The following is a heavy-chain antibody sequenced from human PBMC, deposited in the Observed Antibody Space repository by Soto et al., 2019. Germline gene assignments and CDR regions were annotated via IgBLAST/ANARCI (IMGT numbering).Heavy chain of an antibody. Sequence: ASVKVSCKASGYTFTSYGISWGRQAPGQGLEWMGWISAYNGNTNYAQKLQGRVTMTTDTSKNQVVLTVTNMDPVDTGTYFCAARPRDYGDFFDHWGQGTLVTVSS. J-gene: IGHJ5*02. CDR2: ISAYNGNT. D-gene: IGHD4-17*01. CDR1: GYTFTSYG. V-gene: IGHV1-18*01. CDR3: AARPRDYGDFFDH.